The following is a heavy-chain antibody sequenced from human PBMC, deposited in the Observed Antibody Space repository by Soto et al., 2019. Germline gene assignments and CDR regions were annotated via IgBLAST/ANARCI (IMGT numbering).Heavy chain of an antibody. CDR3: ARGWVVVTAPDY. Sequence: EVQLVESGGGLVQPGGSLRLSCAASGFTVSSKYMTWVRQAPGKGLEWVSVIYTDDSTYYADSVKGRFTISRDNSKNTLYLQMNSLSAEDTAVYYCARGWVVVTAPDYWGQGTLVTVSS. V-gene: IGHV3-66*01. J-gene: IGHJ4*02. CDR1: GFTVSSKY. D-gene: IGHD2-21*02. CDR2: IYTDDST.